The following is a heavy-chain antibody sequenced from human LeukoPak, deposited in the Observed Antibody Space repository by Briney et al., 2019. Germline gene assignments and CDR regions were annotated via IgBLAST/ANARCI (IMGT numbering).Heavy chain of an antibody. CDR3: ARDRSLDEAAAGEGNFDY. CDR1: GYTFASYG. Sequence: ASVKVSCKASGYTFASYGISWVRQAPGQGLEWMGWISAYNGNTNYAQKLQGRVTMTTDTSTSTAYMELRSLRSDDTAVYYCARDRSLDEAAAGEGNFDYWGQGTLVTVSS. V-gene: IGHV1-18*01. CDR2: ISAYNGNT. D-gene: IGHD6-25*01. J-gene: IGHJ4*02.